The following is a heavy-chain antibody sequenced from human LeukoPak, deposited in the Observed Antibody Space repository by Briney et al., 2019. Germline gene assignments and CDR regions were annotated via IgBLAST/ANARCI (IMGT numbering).Heavy chain of an antibody. CDR2: INSDGSST. D-gene: IGHD3-10*01. J-gene: IGHJ4*02. V-gene: IGHV3-74*01. CDR3: ATYYYGSGSSTKADY. Sequence: PGGSLRLSCAASGFTFSSNWMHWVRQGPGKGLVWVSRINSDGSSTSYADSVKGRFTISRDNAKNTLYLQMNSLRAEDTAVYYCATYYYGSGSSTKADYWGQGTLVTVSS. CDR1: GFTFSSNW.